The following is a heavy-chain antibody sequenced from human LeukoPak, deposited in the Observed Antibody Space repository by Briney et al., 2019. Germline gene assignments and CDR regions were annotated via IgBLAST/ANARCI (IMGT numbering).Heavy chain of an antibody. CDR3: ARDLGWLQSDY. CDR2: ISGSGSIT. J-gene: IGHJ4*02. CDR1: GFTFSSHT. Sequence: GGSLRLSCAASGFTFSSHTMNWVRQAPGKGLEWVSYISGSGSITHYADSVKGRFTISRDNAKNSVYLQIHNLRAEDTAVYYCARDLGWLQSDYWGQGSLVTVSS. V-gene: IGHV3-48*04. D-gene: IGHD5-24*01.